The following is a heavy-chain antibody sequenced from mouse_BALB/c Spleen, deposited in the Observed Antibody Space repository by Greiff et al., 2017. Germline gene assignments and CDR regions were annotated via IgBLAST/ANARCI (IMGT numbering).Heavy chain of an antibody. Sequence: VQLQQSGAELVRPGTSVKVSCKASGYAFTNYLIEWVKQRPGQGLEWIGVINPGSGGTNYNEKFKGKATLTADKSSSTAYMQLSSLTSDDSAVYFCARGEYYGNYVDAIDYWGQGTSVTVSS. V-gene: IGHV1-54*01. D-gene: IGHD2-1*01. CDR3: ARGEYYGNYVDAIDY. J-gene: IGHJ4*01. CDR1: GYAFTNYL. CDR2: INPGSGGT.